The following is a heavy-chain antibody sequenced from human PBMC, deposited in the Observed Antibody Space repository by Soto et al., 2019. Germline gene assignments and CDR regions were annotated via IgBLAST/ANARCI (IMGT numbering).Heavy chain of an antibody. Sequence: QVQLVQSGAEVKKPGSSVKVSCKASGGTFSSYAISWVRQAPGQGLEWMGGIIPIFGTANYAQKFQGRVTLTADESTSTAYMELSSLRSEDTAVYYCARDPVIAARPPAADYYYYYGMDVWGQGTTVTGSS. CDR3: ARDPVIAARPPAADYYYYYGMDV. CDR1: GGTFSSYA. J-gene: IGHJ6*02. CDR2: IIPIFGTA. D-gene: IGHD6-6*01. V-gene: IGHV1-69*01.